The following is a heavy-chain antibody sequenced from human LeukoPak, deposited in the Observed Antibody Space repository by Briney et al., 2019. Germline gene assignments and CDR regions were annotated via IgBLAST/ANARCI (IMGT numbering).Heavy chain of an antibody. CDR3: ARPHYYDSSGYYMGAFDI. CDR1: GYSFTSYW. J-gene: IGHJ3*02. Sequence: GESLKISCKGSGYSFTSYWIGWVRQMAGKGLEWMGIIYPSDSDTRYSPSFQGQVTISADKSISTAYLQWSSLKASDTAMYYCARPHYYDSSGYYMGAFDIWGQGTMVTVSS. D-gene: IGHD3-22*01. V-gene: IGHV5-51*03. CDR2: IYPSDSDT.